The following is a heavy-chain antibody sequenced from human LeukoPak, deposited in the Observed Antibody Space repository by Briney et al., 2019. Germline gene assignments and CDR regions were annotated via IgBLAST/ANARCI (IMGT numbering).Heavy chain of an antibody. D-gene: IGHD3-3*02. J-gene: IGHJ4*02. CDR2: ITPKSGDT. V-gene: IGHV1-2*02. CDR3: ARVRLADERAWAY. CDR1: GYTFIDFY. Sequence: SVKVSCKASGYTFIDFYIHWVRQAPGQGLECVGWITPKSGDTYSPQRFQGRVTMTRDASISTAYMELSSLRSDDTAVYFCARVRLADERAWAYWGQGTLVTVSS.